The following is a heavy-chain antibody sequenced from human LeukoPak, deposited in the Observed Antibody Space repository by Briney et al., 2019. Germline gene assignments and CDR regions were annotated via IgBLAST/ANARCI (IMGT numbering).Heavy chain of an antibody. Sequence: PSATRSLTCAVYGGSFSGYYWSWIRQPPGKGLEWIGEINHSGSTNYNPSLKSRVTISVDTSKNQFSLKLSSVTAADTAVYYCASRAGGNTAGVVWGQGTPVTVSS. CDR3: ASRAGGNTAGVV. CDR1: GGSFSGYY. CDR2: INHSGST. D-gene: IGHD4-23*01. V-gene: IGHV4-34*01. J-gene: IGHJ4*02.